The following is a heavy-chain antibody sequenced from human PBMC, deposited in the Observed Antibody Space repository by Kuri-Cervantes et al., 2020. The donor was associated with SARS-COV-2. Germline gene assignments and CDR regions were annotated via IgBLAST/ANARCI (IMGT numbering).Heavy chain of an antibody. CDR3: AREGTGPTLNDAFDI. D-gene: IGHD3/OR15-3a*01. V-gene: IGHV3-64*02. CDR1: GFTFSSYA. Sequence: GGSLRLSCAASGFTFSSYAMHWVRQAPGKGLEYVSAISSNGGSTYYADSVKGRFTISRDNSKNTLYLQMNSLRAEDTAVYYCAREGTGPTLNDAFDIWGQGTMVTVSS. CDR2: ISSNGGST. J-gene: IGHJ3*02.